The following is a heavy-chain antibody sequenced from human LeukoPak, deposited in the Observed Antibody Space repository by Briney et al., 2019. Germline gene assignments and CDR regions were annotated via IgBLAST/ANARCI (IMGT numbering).Heavy chain of an antibody. J-gene: IGHJ3*02. CDR2: INPSGGST. CDR3: ARESSYAFDI. V-gene: IGHV1-46*01. CDR1: GYTFTSYY. D-gene: IGHD2-2*01. Sequence: ASVTVSCRASGYTFTSYYMHWVRQAPGQGLERMGVINPSGGSTSYAQKFQGIVTMTIDTSTSTVYMELSSLISEDTAVYYCARESSYAFDIWGQGTMVTVSS.